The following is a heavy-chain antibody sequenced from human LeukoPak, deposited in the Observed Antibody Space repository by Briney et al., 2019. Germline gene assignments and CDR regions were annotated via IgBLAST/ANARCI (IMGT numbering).Heavy chain of an antibody. V-gene: IGHV1-69*04. CDR2: IIPIFGMA. Sequence: EASVKVSCKASRGTFSSYAISWVRQAPGQGLDWMGRIIPIFGMANYAQKFQGRVTITADKSTSTAYMELSSLRSEDTAVYYCARDRATRSLYFDYWGQGTLVTVSS. CDR3: ARDRATRSLYFDY. CDR1: RGTFSSYA. J-gene: IGHJ4*02. D-gene: IGHD4-17*01.